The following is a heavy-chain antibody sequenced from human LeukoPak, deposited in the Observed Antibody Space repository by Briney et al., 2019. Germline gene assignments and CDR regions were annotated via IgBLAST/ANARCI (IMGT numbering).Heavy chain of an antibody. Sequence: SDTLSLTCTVSGGSISGHYWSWIRQSPGKGLEWIGYIRYTGSTNYNPSLNSRVTMSVDTPHNQFSLRLTSVTAADTAVYYCARLHALGAEEFDPWGQGALVTVSS. D-gene: IGHD3-16*01. CDR1: GGSISGHY. V-gene: IGHV4-59*07. J-gene: IGHJ5*02. CDR3: ARLHALGAEEFDP. CDR2: IRYTGST.